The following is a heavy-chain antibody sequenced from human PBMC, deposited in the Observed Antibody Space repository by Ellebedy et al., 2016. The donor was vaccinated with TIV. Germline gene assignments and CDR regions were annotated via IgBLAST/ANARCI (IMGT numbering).Heavy chain of an antibody. D-gene: IGHD6-13*01. CDR3: AKEGAAGSSDYHYGMDV. V-gene: IGHV4-39*01. CDR2: LYYSGSA. CDR1: GASISTFSDF. J-gene: IGHJ6*02. Sequence: MPSETLSLTCTVSGASISTFSDFWGWIRQPPGKGLEWIGSLYYSGSAYYNPSLKSRVTISVDRSKNQFSLNVTSVTAADTAVYYCAKEGAAGSSDYHYGMDVWGQGTTVTVSS.